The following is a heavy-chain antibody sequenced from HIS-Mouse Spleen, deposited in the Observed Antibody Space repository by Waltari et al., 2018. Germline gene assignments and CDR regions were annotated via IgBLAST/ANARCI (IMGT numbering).Heavy chain of an antibody. J-gene: IGHJ2*01. CDR2: IYYRGST. V-gene: IGHV4-39*07. Sequence: QLQLQESGPGLVKPSETLSLTCTVSGGSISSSSYYWGWIRQPPGKGLEWIGSIYYRGSTYYTPSLKSRVTISVDTSKNQFSRKLSSVTAADTAVYYCAREIPYSSSWYDWYFDLWGRGTLVTVSS. CDR1: GGSISSSSYY. D-gene: IGHD6-13*01. CDR3: AREIPYSSSWYDWYFDL.